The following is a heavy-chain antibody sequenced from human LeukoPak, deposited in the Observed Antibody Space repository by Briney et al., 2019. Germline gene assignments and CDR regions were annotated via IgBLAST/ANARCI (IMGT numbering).Heavy chain of an antibody. V-gene: IGHV4-59*01. CDR3: ARVLGYCSGGSCSGAFWFDP. J-gene: IGHJ5*02. CDR2: IYYSGGT. D-gene: IGHD2-15*01. CDR1: GGSFSGYY. Sequence: SETLSLTCAVYGGSFSGYYWSWIRQPPGKGLEWIGYIYYSGGTNYNPSLKSRVTISVDTSKNQFSLKLSSVTAADTAVYYCARVLGYCSGGSCSGAFWFDPWGQGTLVTVSS.